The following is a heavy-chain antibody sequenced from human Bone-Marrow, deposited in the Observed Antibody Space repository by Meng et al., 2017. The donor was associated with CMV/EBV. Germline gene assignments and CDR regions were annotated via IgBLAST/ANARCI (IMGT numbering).Heavy chain of an antibody. J-gene: IGHJ4*02. CDR1: GFTVSSNY. D-gene: IGHD3-22*01. V-gene: IGHV3-66*02. CDR2: IYSGGST. Sequence: GESLKISCAASGFTVSSNYMSWVRQAPGKGLEWVSVIYSGGSTYYADSVKGRFTISRDNSKNTLYLQMNSLRAEDTAVYYCARVQPDYYDSSGYLDYWGQGTLVTVSS. CDR3: ARVQPDYYDSSGYLDY.